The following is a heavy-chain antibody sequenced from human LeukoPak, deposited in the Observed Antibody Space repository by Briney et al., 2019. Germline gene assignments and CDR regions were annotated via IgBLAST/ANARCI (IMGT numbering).Heavy chain of an antibody. D-gene: IGHD4-23*01. CDR1: GFTFSSYA. V-gene: IGHV3-30*03. Sequence: GGSLRLSCAASGFTFSSYAMHWVRQAPGKGLEWLAVISHDGSNKYYADSVKGRFTISRDNSKNTLYLQMNSLRPEDTAVYHCTTLITIWGQGTLVTVSS. CDR2: ISHDGSNK. CDR3: TTLITI. J-gene: IGHJ4*02.